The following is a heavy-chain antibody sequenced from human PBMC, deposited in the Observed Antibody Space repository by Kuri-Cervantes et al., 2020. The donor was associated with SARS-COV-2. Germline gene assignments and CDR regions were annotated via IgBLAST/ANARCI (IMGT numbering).Heavy chain of an antibody. V-gene: IGHV3-49*04. CDR2: IRSKAYGGTT. J-gene: IGHJ1*01. CDR3: TRDQEVAGYFQH. Sequence: GESLKISCTASGFTFGDYAMSWVRQAPGKGLERVGFIRSKAYGGTTEYAASVKGRFTISRDDSKSIAYLQMNSLKTEDTAVYYCTRDQEVAGYFQHWGQGTLVTVSS. D-gene: IGHD2-15*01. CDR1: GFTFGDYA.